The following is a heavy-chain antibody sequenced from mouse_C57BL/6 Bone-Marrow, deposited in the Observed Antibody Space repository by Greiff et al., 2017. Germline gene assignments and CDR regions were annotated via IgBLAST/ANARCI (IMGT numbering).Heavy chain of an antibody. V-gene: IGHV1-5*01. CDR2: IYPGNSDT. J-gene: IGHJ4*01. CDR1: GYTFTSYW. Sequence: EVQLQQSGTVLARPGASVKMSCKTSGYTFTSYWMHWVKQRPGQGLEWIGAIYPGNSDTSYNQKFKGKAKLTAVTSASTAYMELSSLTNEDSAVYYCTRRTTVVATRGGRAMDYWGQGTSVTVSS. CDR3: TRRTTVVATRGGRAMDY. D-gene: IGHD1-1*01.